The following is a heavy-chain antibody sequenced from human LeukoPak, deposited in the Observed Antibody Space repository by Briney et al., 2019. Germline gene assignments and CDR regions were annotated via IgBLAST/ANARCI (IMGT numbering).Heavy chain of an antibody. CDR1: GGSISSSSYY. Sequence: SETLSLTCTVSGGSISSSSYYWGWIRQPPGKGLEWIGSIYHSGSTYYNPSLKSRVTISVDTSKNQFSLKLSSVTAADTAVYYCARVEGDVLLWFGELVGAFDIWGQGTMVTVSS. D-gene: IGHD3-10*01. CDR2: IYHSGST. V-gene: IGHV4-39*07. CDR3: ARVEGDVLLWFGELVGAFDI. J-gene: IGHJ3*02.